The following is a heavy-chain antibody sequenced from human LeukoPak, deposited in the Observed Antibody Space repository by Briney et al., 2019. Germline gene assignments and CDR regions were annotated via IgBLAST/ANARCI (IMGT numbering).Heavy chain of an antibody. V-gene: IGHV1-69*04. J-gene: IGHJ4*02. CDR2: IIPILGIA. CDR3: ARVGDYYDSSGYYFLDY. Sequence: ASVKVSCKASGGTFSSYAISWVRQAPGQGLEWMGRIIPILGIANYAQKFQGRVTITADKSTSTAYMELSSLRSEDTAVYYCARVGDYYDSSGYYFLDYWGQGTLVTVSS. CDR1: GGTFSSYA. D-gene: IGHD3-22*01.